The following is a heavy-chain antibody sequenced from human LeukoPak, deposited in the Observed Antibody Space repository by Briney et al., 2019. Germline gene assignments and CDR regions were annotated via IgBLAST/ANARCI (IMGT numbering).Heavy chain of an antibody. CDR1: GYTFTYFY. Sequence: GASVKVSCKASGYTFTYFYIHWVRQAPGQELEWMGRINPNSGGTDYAQNFRGRVTLTRDTSITTVYMEVTRLTSDDTAVYYCAITYANNAFDVWGQGTMVTVSS. D-gene: IGHD3-16*01. V-gene: IGHV1-2*06. CDR3: AITYANNAFDV. J-gene: IGHJ3*01. CDR2: INPNSGGT.